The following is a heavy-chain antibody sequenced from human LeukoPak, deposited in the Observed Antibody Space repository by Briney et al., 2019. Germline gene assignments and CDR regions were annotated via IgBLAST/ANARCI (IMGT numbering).Heavy chain of an antibody. D-gene: IGHD6-13*01. CDR1: GFTFGDYG. CDR2: IRSKAYGGTT. V-gene: IGHV3-49*04. J-gene: IGHJ4*02. Sequence: PGGSLRLSCTASGFTFGDYGMSWVRQAPGKGLEWVGFIRSKAYGGTTEYAASVKGRFTISRDDSKSIAYLQMNSLKTEDTAVYYCTRGRSSWYFDYWGQGTLVTVSS. CDR3: TRGRSSWYFDY.